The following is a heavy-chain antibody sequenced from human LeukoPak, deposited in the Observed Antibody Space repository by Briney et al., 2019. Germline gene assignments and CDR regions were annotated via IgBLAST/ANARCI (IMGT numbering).Heavy chain of an antibody. D-gene: IGHD6-19*01. J-gene: IGHJ4*02. CDR2: ISGGGGIT. V-gene: IGHV3-23*01. Sequence: GGSLRLSCAASGFTFSRYAVSWVRQAPGTGLEWVSTISGGGGITYYADSVKGRFTISRDNSKSTLYLQMNSLRTEDTALYYCAKVGGSGWYVDYWGQGTPVTVSS. CDR3: AKVGGSGWYVDY. CDR1: GFTFSRYA.